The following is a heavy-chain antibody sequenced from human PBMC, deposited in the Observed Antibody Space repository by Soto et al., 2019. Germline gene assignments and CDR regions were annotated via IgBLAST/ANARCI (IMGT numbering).Heavy chain of an antibody. D-gene: IGHD1-26*01. CDR1: GGSISNYY. V-gene: IGHV4-59*01. CDR2: VYYTGTT. Sequence: PSETLSLTCTVSGGSISNYYWTWIRQPPGKGLEWIGYVYYTGTTNYNPSLKSRVTISVDTSKNQFSLKLSSVTAADTAVYYCARDPRAVVGANDRAFDLWGQGTMVTVSS. J-gene: IGHJ3*01. CDR3: ARDPRAVVGANDRAFDL.